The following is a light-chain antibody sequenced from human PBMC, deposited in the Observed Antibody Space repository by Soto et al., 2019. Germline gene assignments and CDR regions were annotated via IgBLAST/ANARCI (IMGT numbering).Light chain of an antibody. CDR3: PQYGSSPVT. J-gene: IGKJ1*01. V-gene: IGKV3-20*01. CDR2: SAS. CDR1: ESIGNN. Sequence: LMTQSPATVSVSLGDSVSLSCGANESIGNNLAWYQQKPGQPPRLLIYSASTRAPGVPDRFSGSGSGTDFTLTISRLEPEDFAVYYCPQYGSSPVTFGQGTKVDIK.